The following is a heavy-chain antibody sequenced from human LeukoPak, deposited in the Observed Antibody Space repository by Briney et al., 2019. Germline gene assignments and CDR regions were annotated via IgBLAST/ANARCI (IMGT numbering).Heavy chain of an antibody. V-gene: IGHV3-23*01. CDR2: ISGSGGST. CDR3: ARDHQVAAGPAFDY. D-gene: IGHD6-13*01. CDR1: GFTFSSYA. Sequence: QSGGSLRLSCAASGFTFSSYAMRWVRQAPGKGLEWVSAISGSGGSTYYADSVKGRFTISRDNSKNTLYLQMNSLRAEDTAVYYCARDHQVAAGPAFDYWGQGTLVTVSS. J-gene: IGHJ4*02.